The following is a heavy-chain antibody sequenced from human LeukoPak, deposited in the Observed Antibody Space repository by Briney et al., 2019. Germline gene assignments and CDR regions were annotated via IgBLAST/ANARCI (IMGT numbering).Heavy chain of an antibody. D-gene: IGHD1-26*01. J-gene: IGHJ4*02. CDR1: GGSISSRSYY. V-gene: IGHV4-61*05. CDR2: IYYSGST. Sequence: SETLSLTCIVSGGSISSRSYYWGWIRQPPGKGLEWIGYIYYSGSTNYNPSLKSRVTISVDTSKNQFSLKLSSVTAADTAVYYCARRHLRRYSGSYVFDYWGQGTLVTVSS. CDR3: ARRHLRRYSGSYVFDY.